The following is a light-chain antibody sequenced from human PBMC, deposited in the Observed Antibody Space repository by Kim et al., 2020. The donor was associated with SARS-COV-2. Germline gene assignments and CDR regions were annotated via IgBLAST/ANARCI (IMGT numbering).Light chain of an antibody. V-gene: IGKV3-20*01. J-gene: IGKJ1*01. CDR3: QKFGSSPRA. CDR1: ETITTTY. CDR2: GAT. Sequence: SPGEKATLSCRATETITTTYLAWYQQRPGQAPRVLIYGATRRATGIPDRFSGSGSGTDFTLTISSLAPEDSAVYYCQKFGSSPRAFGQGTKLEI.